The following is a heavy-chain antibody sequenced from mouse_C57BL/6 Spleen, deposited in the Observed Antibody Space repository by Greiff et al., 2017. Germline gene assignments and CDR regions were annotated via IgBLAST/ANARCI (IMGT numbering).Heavy chain of an antibody. Sequence: VQLQQSEPELVKPGASVKISCKASGYSFTGYYMNWVKQSPEKSLEWIGEINPSTGGTTYNQKFKAKATLTVDKSSSTAYMQLKSLTSEDSAVYYCARAGTHYWGQGTTLTVSS. CDR2: INPSTGGT. CDR1: GYSFTGYY. D-gene: IGHD4-1*01. V-gene: IGHV1-42*01. CDR3: ARAGTHY. J-gene: IGHJ2*01.